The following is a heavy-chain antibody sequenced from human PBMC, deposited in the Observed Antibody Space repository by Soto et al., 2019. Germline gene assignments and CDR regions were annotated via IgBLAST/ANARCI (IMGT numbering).Heavy chain of an antibody. D-gene: IGHD3-3*01. V-gene: IGHV1-69*04. Sequence: GASVKVSCKASGGTFSSYTISWVRQAPGQGLEWMGRIIPILGIANYAQKFQGRVTITADKSTSTAYMELSSLRSEDTAVYYCARENRSPYDFWSGYQDYWGQGTLVTVSS. CDR1: GGTFSSYT. J-gene: IGHJ4*02. CDR2: IIPILGIA. CDR3: ARENRSPYDFWSGYQDY.